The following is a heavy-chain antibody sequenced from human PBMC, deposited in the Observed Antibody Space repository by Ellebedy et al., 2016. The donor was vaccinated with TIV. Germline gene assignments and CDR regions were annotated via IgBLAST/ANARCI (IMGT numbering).Heavy chain of an antibody. V-gene: IGHV5-51*01. J-gene: IGHJ4*02. CDR3: ARKPPGIGAAGHDF. D-gene: IGHD6-13*01. CDR2: IYPGDSAT. CDR1: GYSFTSYW. Sequence: GESLKISCTGSGYSFTSYWVGWVRQFPGKGLEWMGIIYPGDSATRYSPSFQGQVTISADKSISTAYLQWSSLKDSDTAMYYCARKPPGIGAAGHDFWGQGTLVTVSS.